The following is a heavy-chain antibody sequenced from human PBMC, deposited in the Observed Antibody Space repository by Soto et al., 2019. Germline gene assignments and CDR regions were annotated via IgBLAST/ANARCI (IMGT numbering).Heavy chain of an antibody. Sequence: LRLXXXAXGFTFPXYAXXWFXXXPGRGLEWVGFIRSKVYGETTEYAASVKGRFTFSRDDSGSIAYLQMTSLKAEDTAVYYCTTAAVTSRYYFYTLDVGGQGTTVTVS. D-gene: IGHD2-2*01. CDR2: IRSKVYGETT. CDR1: GFTFPXYA. V-gene: IGHV3-49*03. J-gene: IGHJ6*02. CDR3: TTAAVTSRYYFYTLDV.